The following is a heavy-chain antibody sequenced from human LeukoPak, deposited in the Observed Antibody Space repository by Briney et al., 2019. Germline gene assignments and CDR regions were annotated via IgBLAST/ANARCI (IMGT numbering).Heavy chain of an antibody. V-gene: IGHV1-2*02. CDR3: ARESFIAAVPAAIQENWFDP. CDR1: GYTFTGYY. CDR2: INPKSGDT. Sequence: SVKVSCKASGYTFTGYYINWVRQAPGQGLEWMGWINPKSGDTNYAQEFQGRVTMTRDTSISTAYMELSRLTSDDTSVYYCARESFIAAVPAAIQENWFDPWGQGTLVTVSS. J-gene: IGHJ5*02. D-gene: IGHD2-2*01.